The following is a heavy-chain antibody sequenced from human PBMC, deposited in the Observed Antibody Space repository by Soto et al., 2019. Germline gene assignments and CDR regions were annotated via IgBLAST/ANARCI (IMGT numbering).Heavy chain of an antibody. Sequence: QVQLVESGGGVVQPGRSLRLSCAASGFTFSSYAMHWVRQAPGKGLEWVAVISYDGSNKYYADSVKGRFTISRDNSKNTLYLQMNSLRAEDTALYYCARVARRAADYWGQGTLVTVSS. CDR2: ISYDGSNK. D-gene: IGHD2-15*01. V-gene: IGHV3-30-3*01. J-gene: IGHJ4*02. CDR3: ARVARRAADY. CDR1: GFTFSSYA.